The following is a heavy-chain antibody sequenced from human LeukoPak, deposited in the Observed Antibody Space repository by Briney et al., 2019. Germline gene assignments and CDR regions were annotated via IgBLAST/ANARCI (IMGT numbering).Heavy chain of an antibody. CDR1: GFTFSSYN. J-gene: IGHJ1*01. V-gene: IGHV3-21*01. CDR2: ISSSSTYI. Sequence: GGSLRLSCAASGFTFSSYNMNWVRQAPGKGLQWVSSISSSSTYIYYADSVKGRFTISRDNAKNSLYLQMNSLRAEDTAIYYCARDPPSFQHWGQGTLVTVPS. CDR3: ARDPPSFQH.